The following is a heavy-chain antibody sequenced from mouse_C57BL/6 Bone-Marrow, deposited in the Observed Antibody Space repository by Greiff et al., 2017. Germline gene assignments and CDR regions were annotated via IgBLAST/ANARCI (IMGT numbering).Heavy chain of an antibody. CDR2: ISDGGSYT. J-gene: IGHJ3*01. V-gene: IGHV5-4*01. D-gene: IGHD1-1*01. CDR1: GFTFSSYA. Sequence: EVKVVESGGGLVKPGGSLKLSCAASGFTFSSYAMSWVRQTPEKRLEWVATISDGGSYTYYPDNVKGRFTISRDNAKNNLYLQMSHLKSEDTAMYYCARDGDYYGSSPAYWGQGTLVTVSA. CDR3: ARDGDYYGSSPAY.